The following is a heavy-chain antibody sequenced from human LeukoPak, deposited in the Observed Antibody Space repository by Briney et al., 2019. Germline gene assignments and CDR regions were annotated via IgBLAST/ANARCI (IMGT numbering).Heavy chain of an antibody. D-gene: IGHD2-15*01. Sequence: PGGSLRLSCAASKFSFNSYAMSWVRQAPGKGLEWVSTISGNAGSRYYADSVKGRFTISRDNSKNTLELQMNSLGAEDTAIYYCAKDLAPYSSGSPFDYWGPGTLVTVSS. CDR1: KFSFNSYA. V-gene: IGHV3-23*01. CDR2: ISGNAGSR. CDR3: AKDLAPYSSGSPFDY. J-gene: IGHJ4*02.